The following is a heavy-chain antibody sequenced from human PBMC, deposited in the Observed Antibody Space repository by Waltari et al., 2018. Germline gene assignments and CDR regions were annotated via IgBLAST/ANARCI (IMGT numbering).Heavy chain of an antibody. CDR3: ARDSYGFLDY. D-gene: IGHD5-18*01. CDR2: IYYSGST. Sequence: QVQLQESGPGLVKPSETLSLTCPVSGGSISSSSWRWIRQPPGKGLDWIGYIYYSGSTNYNPSLKSRVTISVDTSKNQFSLKLSSVTAADTAVYYCARDSYGFLDYWGQGTLVTVSS. CDR1: GGSISSSS. J-gene: IGHJ4*02. V-gene: IGHV4-59*01.